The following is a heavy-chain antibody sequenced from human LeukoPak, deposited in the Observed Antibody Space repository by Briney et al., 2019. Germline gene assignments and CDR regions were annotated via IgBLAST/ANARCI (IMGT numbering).Heavy chain of an antibody. V-gene: IGHV1-69*13. CDR3: ATGLASLPGYYYYYYMDV. CDR2: IIPIFGTA. Sequence: GASVKVSCKASGGTFSSYAISWVRQAPGQGLEWMGGIIPIFGTANYAQKFQGRVTITADESTSTAYMELSSLRSEDTAVYYCATGLASLPGYYYYYYMDVWGKGTTVTVSS. CDR1: GGTFSSYA. J-gene: IGHJ6*03.